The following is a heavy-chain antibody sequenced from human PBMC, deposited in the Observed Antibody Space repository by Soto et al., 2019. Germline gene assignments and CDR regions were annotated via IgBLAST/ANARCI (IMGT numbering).Heavy chain of an antibody. CDR3: AREYTTSRYFDY. J-gene: IGHJ4*02. D-gene: IGHD6-6*01. CDR1: GFTFSSHW. V-gene: IGHV3-74*01. Sequence: LRLSCAASGFTFSSHWMHWVRQAPGKGLVWVSRINSDGSSTSYADSVKGRFTISRDNAKNTLYLQMNSLRAEDTAVYYCAREYTTSRYFDYWGQGNQVTVSS. CDR2: INSDGSST.